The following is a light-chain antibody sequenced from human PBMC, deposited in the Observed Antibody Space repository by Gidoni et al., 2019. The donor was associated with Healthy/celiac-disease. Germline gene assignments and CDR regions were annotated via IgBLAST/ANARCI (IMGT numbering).Light chain of an antibody. CDR1: QGISSY. J-gene: IGKJ1*01. Sequence: AIRMTQSPSSFSASTGDRVTITCRASQGISSYVAWYQQQPGKAPKLLIYAASTLQSGVPSRFSGSGSGTDFTLTISCLQSEDFATYYCQQYYSYPWTFGQGTKVEIK. CDR3: QQYYSYPWT. CDR2: AAS. V-gene: IGKV1-8*01.